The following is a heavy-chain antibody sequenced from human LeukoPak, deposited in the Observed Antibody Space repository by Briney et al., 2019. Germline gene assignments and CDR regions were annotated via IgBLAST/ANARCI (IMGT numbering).Heavy chain of an antibody. V-gene: IGHV3-21*01. CDR3: ARENRRADY. J-gene: IGHJ4*02. CDR2: ISSSSSYI. CDR1: GFTVSSSF. Sequence: PGGSLRLSCAASGFTVSSSFIYWVRQAPGKGLEWVSSISSSSSYIYYADSVKGRFTISRDNAKNSLYPQMNSLRAEDTAVYYCARENRRADYWGQGTLVTVSS.